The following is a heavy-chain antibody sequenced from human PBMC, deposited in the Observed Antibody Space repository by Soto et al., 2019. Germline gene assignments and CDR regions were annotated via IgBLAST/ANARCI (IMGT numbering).Heavy chain of an antibody. Sequence: ASVKVSFKASGYTFNSYGISWLRQAPGQGLEWMGWISAYNGNTNYAQKLQGRVTMTTDTSTSAAYMELRSLRSDDTAVYYCARGGSGYCSSTSCLYYFDYWGQGTLVTVSS. J-gene: IGHJ4*02. CDR2: ISAYNGNT. D-gene: IGHD2-2*01. CDR1: GYTFNSYG. CDR3: ARGGSGYCSSTSCLYYFDY. V-gene: IGHV1-18*01.